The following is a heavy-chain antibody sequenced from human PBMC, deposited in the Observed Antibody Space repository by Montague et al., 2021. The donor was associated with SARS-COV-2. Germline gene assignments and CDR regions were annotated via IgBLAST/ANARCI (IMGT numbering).Heavy chain of an antibody. CDR3: VRDQGRSNWNYPDY. Sequence: SETLSLTCTVSGGSISGYYWSWFRQSAGKGLEWIGRIYNSGSTSYNPSLKSRATMSVDTSKNQFPLKLSSVTAADRAVYYCVRDQGRSNWNYPDYWGQGTLVTVSS. J-gene: IGHJ4*02. V-gene: IGHV4-4*07. CDR2: IYNSGST. D-gene: IGHD1-20*01. CDR1: GGSISGYY.